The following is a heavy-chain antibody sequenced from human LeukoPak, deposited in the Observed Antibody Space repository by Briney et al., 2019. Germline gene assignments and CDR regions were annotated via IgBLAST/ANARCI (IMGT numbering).Heavy chain of an antibody. CDR3: ARHGAVAGRGGYYFDY. CDR2: IYYSGST. Sequence: PSETLSLTCTVSSGSISSNYWSWVRQPPGKGLEWIGYIYYSGSTSYNPSLKSRVTISVDTSKKEFSLKLSSVTAADTAVYYCARHGAVAGRGGYYFDYWGQGTLVTVSS. CDR1: SGSISSNY. J-gene: IGHJ4*02. V-gene: IGHV4-59*08. D-gene: IGHD6-19*01.